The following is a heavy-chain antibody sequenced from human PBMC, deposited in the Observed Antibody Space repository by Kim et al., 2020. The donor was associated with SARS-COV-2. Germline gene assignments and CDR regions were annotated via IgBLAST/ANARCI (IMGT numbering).Heavy chain of an antibody. CDR1: GGTFSSYA. Sequence: SVKVSCKASGGTFSSYAISWVRQAPGQGLEWMGGIIPIFGTANYAQKFQGRVTITADESTSTAYMELSSLRSEDTAVYYCARDLGVAGTHYFDYWGQGTLVTVSS. CDR3: ARDLGVAGTHYFDY. CDR2: IIPIFGTA. J-gene: IGHJ4*02. V-gene: IGHV1-69*13. D-gene: IGHD6-19*01.